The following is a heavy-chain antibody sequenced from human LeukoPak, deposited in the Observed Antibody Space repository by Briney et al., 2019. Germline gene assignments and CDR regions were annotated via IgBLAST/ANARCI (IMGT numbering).Heavy chain of an antibody. CDR2: IYYSGST. CDR3: ARVVVMEDHYFDY. CDR1: GGSISSSSYY. J-gene: IGHJ4*02. D-gene: IGHD3-22*01. V-gene: IGHV4-39*07. Sequence: PSETLSLTCTVSGGSISSSSYYWGWIRQPPGKGLEWIGSIYYSGSTYYNPSLKSRVTISVDTSKNQFSLKLSSVTAADTAVYYCARVVVMEDHYFDYWGQGTLVTVSS.